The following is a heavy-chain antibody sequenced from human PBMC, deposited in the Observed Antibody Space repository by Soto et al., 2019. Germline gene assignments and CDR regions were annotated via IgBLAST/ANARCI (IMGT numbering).Heavy chain of an antibody. CDR3: ARALLEWLLPTYYYYGMDV. CDR1: GFTFSSYE. V-gene: IGHV3-48*03. D-gene: IGHD3-3*01. J-gene: IGHJ6*02. Sequence: AGGSLRLSCAASGFTFSSYEMNWVRQAPGKGLEWVSYISSSGSTIYYADSVKGRFTISRDNAKNSLYLQMNSLRAEDTAVYYCARALLEWLLPTYYYYGMDVWGQGTTVTVSS. CDR2: ISSSGSTI.